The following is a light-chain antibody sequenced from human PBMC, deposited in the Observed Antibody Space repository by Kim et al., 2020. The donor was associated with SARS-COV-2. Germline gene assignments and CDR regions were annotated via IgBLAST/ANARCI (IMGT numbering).Light chain of an antibody. Sequence: QSALTQPRSVSGSPGQSVTISCTGTSSDVGGYDYVSWYQHHPGKAPKLMIYDVSMRPSGVPDRFSDSKSGNTASLTISGLQAEDEADYYCCSSVGRDSLVFGGGTQLTVL. CDR1: SSDVGGYDY. CDR3: CSSVGRDSLV. J-gene: IGLJ2*01. V-gene: IGLV2-11*01. CDR2: DVS.